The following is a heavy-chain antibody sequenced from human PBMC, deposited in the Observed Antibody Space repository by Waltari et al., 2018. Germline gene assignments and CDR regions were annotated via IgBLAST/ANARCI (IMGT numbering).Heavy chain of an antibody. CDR1: GGTFSSYA. Sequence: QVQLVQSGAEVKKPGSSVKVSCKASGGTFSSYAISWVRQAPGEGLEWMGGIIPSFGTANYAQKFQGGGTITTDESTSTAYMELSSLRSEDTAVYYCASGAPGPNSCFDLWGRGTLVTVSS. D-gene: IGHD3-10*01. V-gene: IGHV1-69*05. CDR3: ASGAPGPNSCFDL. J-gene: IGHJ2*01. CDR2: IIPSFGTA.